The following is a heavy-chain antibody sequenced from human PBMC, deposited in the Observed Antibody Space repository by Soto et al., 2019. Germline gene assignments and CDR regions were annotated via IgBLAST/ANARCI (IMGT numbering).Heavy chain of an antibody. Sequence: PGGSLRLSCAASGFTFDDYAMHWVRQAPGKGLEWVSGISWNSGSIGYADSVKGRFTISRDNAKNSLYLQMNSLRAEDTALYYCAKDIRTGLRWSYGMDVWGQGTTVTVSS. V-gene: IGHV3-9*01. CDR3: AKDIRTGLRWSYGMDV. CDR2: ISWNSGSI. D-gene: IGHD4-17*01. CDR1: GFTFDDYA. J-gene: IGHJ6*02.